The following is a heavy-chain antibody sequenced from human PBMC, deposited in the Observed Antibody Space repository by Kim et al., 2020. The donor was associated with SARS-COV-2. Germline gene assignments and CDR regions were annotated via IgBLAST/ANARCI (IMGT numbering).Heavy chain of an antibody. CDR3: ARQGRWLQLGYYYYYMDV. D-gene: IGHD5-12*01. CDR2: IYYSGST. Sequence: SETLSLTCTVSGGSISSYYWSWIRQPPGKGLEWIGYIYYSGSTNYNPSLKSRVTISVDTSKNQFSLKLSSVTAADTAVYYCARQGRWLQLGYYYYYMDVWGKGTTVTVSS. V-gene: IGHV4-59*08. CDR1: GGSISSYY. J-gene: IGHJ6*03.